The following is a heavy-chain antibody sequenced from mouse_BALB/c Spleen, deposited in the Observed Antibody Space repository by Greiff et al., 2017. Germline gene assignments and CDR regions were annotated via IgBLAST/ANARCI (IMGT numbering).Heavy chain of an antibody. D-gene: IGHD4-1*01. CDR3: ALNWDLFAD. J-gene: IGHJ3*01. Sequence: EVQLQQSGAELVRPGALVKLSCKASGFNIKDYYMHWVKQRPEQGLEWIGWIDPENGNTIYDPKFQGKASITADTSSNTAYLQLSSLTSEDTAVYYCALNWDLFADWGQGTLVTVSA. CDR1: GFNIKDYY. V-gene: IGHV14-1*02. CDR2: IDPENGNT.